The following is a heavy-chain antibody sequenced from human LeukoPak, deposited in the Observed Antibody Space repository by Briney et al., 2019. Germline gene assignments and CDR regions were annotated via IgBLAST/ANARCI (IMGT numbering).Heavy chain of an antibody. J-gene: IGHJ6*03. CDR1: GYTFTSYD. D-gene: IGHD3-3*01. CDR2: MNPNSGNA. CDR3: ARVSIGGDLMDV. Sequence: ASVKVSCKASGYTFTSYDINWVRQATGQGLEWMGWMNPNSGNAGYAQKFQGRVTMTRNTSISTVYMELSGLRSEDTAVYYCARVSIGGDLMDVWGKGTTVTVSS. V-gene: IGHV1-8*01.